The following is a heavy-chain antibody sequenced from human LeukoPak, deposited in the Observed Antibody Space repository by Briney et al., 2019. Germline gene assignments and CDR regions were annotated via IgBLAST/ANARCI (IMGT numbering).Heavy chain of an antibody. D-gene: IGHD4-11*01. CDR1: GGSISSYY. CDR3: ARRAATVTTRLPLYYYYYMDV. Sequence: SETLSLTCTVAGGSISSYYWSWIRQPPGKGLRWIGYIYYSGSTNYNPSLKSRVSISVDTSKNQFSLKLSSVTAADTAVYYCARRAATVTTRLPLYYYYYMDVWGKGTTVTVSS. V-gene: IGHV4-59*12. J-gene: IGHJ6*03. CDR2: IYYSGST.